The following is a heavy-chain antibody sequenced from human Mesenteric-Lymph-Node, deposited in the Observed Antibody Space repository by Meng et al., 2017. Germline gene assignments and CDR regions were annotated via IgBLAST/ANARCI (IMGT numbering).Heavy chain of an antibody. Sequence: QVQLVQSGLELKKPGASLKVSCKASGYTFTSYAINWVRPAPGQGLEWMGWINTKTGNPTYAQGFTGRFVFSLDTSVSTAHLHISTLTPEDTAVYYCATTGGGFDYWGQGTLVTVSS. CDR2: INTKTGNP. V-gene: IGHV7-4-1*02. D-gene: IGHD7-27*01. CDR1: GYTFTSYA. J-gene: IGHJ4*02. CDR3: ATTGGGFDY.